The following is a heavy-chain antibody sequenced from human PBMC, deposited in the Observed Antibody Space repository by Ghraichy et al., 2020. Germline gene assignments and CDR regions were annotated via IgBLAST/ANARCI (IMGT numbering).Heavy chain of an antibody. CDR1: GFTFSSYS. CDR2: ISSSSSYI. Sequence: GGSLRLSCAASGFTFSSYSMNWVRQAPGKGLEWVSSISSSSSYIYYADSVKGRFTISRDNAKNSLYLQMNSLRAEDTAVYYCARDYFPPQWLVLYYYYGMDVWGQGTTVTVSS. J-gene: IGHJ6*02. V-gene: IGHV3-21*01. CDR3: ARDYFPPQWLVLYYYYGMDV. D-gene: IGHD6-19*01.